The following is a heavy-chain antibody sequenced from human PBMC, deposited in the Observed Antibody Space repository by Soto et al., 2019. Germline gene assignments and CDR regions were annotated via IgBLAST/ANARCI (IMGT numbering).Heavy chain of an antibody. Sequence: SETLSLTCTVSGGSISSYYWSWIRQPPGKGLEWIGYIYYSGSTNYNPSLKSRVTISVDTSKNQFSLKLSSVTAEDTAVYYCAKDIDARGTTVTHFDNWGQGTQVTVSS. V-gene: IGHV4-59*01. J-gene: IGHJ4*02. CDR2: IYYSGST. D-gene: IGHD4-17*01. CDR1: GGSISSYY. CDR3: AKDIDARGTTVTHFDN.